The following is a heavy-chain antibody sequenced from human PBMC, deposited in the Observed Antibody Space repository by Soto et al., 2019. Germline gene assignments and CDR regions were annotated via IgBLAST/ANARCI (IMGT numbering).Heavy chain of an antibody. CDR1: GYSFTSYW. V-gene: IGHV5-10-1*01. J-gene: IGHJ6*04. CDR2: IDPSDSYT. D-gene: IGHD6-13*01. Sequence: GESLKISCKGSGYSFTSYWISWVRQMPGKGLEWMGRIDPSDSYTNYSPSFQGHVTISADKSISTAYLQWSSLKASDTAMYYCARPIAAAGTTDYGMDVLGEGTTVTVPS. CDR3: ARPIAAAGTTDYGMDV.